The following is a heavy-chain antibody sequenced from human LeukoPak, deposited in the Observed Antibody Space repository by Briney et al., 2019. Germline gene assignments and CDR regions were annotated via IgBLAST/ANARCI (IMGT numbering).Heavy chain of an antibody. V-gene: IGHV3-23*01. CDR1: GFTLSTYG. CDR3: AKGRYCSGGSCYSFDY. D-gene: IGHD2-15*01. CDR2: ISGSGGST. J-gene: IGHJ4*02. Sequence: GGSLRPSCAASGFTLSTYGMSWVRQAPGKGLEWVSAISGSGGSTYYADSVKGRFTISRDNSKNTLYLQMNSLRAEDTAVYYCAKGRYCSGGSCYSFDYWGQGTLVTVSS.